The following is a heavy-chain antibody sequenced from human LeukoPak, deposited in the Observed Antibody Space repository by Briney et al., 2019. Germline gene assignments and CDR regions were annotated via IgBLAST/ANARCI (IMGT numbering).Heavy chain of an antibody. CDR2: IKQDGSEK. D-gene: IGHD3-3*01. Sequence: GGSLRLSCAASGFTFSDYWMNWVRQAPGKGLEWVANIKQDGSEKYYEDSVKGRFTISRDNAKNSLYLQLNSLRVEDTAVYYCASQRFLDYWGQGTLVTVSS. CDR1: GFTFSDYW. V-gene: IGHV3-7*01. J-gene: IGHJ4*02. CDR3: ASQRFLDY.